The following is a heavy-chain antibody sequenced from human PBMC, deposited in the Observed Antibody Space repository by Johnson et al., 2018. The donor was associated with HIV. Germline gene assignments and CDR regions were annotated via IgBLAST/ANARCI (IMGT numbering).Heavy chain of an antibody. J-gene: IGHJ3*02. Sequence: EVQLVESGGGVVQPGRSLRLSCAASGFTFSSYAMHWVRQAPGKGLEWVANIKQDGSVKYYVDSVKGRFTISRDNAKKSLYLQMNSLRAEDTAVYYCARGWIGDAFDIWGQGTMVTVSS. CDR1: GFTFSSYA. D-gene: IGHD5-12*01. CDR3: ARGWIGDAFDI. CDR2: IKQDGSVK. V-gene: IGHV3-7*03.